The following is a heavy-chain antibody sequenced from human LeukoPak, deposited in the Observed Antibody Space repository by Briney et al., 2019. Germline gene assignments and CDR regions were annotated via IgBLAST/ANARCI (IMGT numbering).Heavy chain of an antibody. D-gene: IGHD2-21*02. J-gene: IGHJ4*02. CDR2: IYYSGST. CDR3: ARGGGAYCGDDCRRTFDY. CDR1: GGSISSSSYY. Sequence: SETLSLTCTVSGGSISSSSYYWGWIRQPPGKGLEWIGSIYYSGSTYYNPSLKSRVTISVDTSKNQFSLKLSSVTAADTAVYYCARGGGAYCGDDCRRTFDYWGQGTLVTVSS. V-gene: IGHV4-39*07.